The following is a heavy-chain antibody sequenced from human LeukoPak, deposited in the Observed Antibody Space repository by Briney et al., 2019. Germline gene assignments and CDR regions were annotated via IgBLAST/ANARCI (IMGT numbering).Heavy chain of an antibody. J-gene: IGHJ5*02. CDR3: ARGKGGYCSGGSCYWFDP. V-gene: IGHV4-4*07. CDR1: GGSISSYY. CDR2: IYTSGST. Sequence: PSETLSLTCTASGGSISSYYWSWIRQPAGKGLEWIGRIYTSGSTNYNPSLKSRVTMSVDTSKNQFSLKLSSVTAADTAVYYCARGKGGYCSGGSCYWFDPWGQGTLVTVSS. D-gene: IGHD2-15*01.